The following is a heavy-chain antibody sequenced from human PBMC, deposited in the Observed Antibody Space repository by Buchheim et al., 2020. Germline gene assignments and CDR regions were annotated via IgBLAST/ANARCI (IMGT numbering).Heavy chain of an antibody. Sequence: EVQLVESGGGLVQPGGSLRLSCAASGFTFSSYWMSWVRQAPGKGLEWLANIKQDGSEKYYVDSVKGRFTISRDNAKNSLYLQMNSLRAEDTAVYYCARDRDCSGGSCYPPYYYYYGMDVWGQGTT. CDR3: ARDRDCSGGSCYPPYYYYYGMDV. CDR1: GFTFSSYW. V-gene: IGHV3-7*03. J-gene: IGHJ6*02. D-gene: IGHD2-15*01. CDR2: IKQDGSEK.